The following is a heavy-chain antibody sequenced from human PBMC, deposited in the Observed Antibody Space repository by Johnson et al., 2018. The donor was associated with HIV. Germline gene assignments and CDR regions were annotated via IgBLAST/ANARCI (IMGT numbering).Heavy chain of an antibody. V-gene: IGHV3-30-3*01. D-gene: IGHD6-19*01. CDR2: ISYDGSNK. CDR1: GFTFSCYA. Sequence: QVQLVESGGGVVQPGRSLRLSCAASGFTFSCYAMHWVRQAPGKGLEWVAVISYDGSNKYYADSVKGRFTISRDNSKNTLYLQMNSLRAEDTAVYYCARAGAVGFDAFDIWGQGTMVTVSS. CDR3: ARAGAVGFDAFDI. J-gene: IGHJ3*02.